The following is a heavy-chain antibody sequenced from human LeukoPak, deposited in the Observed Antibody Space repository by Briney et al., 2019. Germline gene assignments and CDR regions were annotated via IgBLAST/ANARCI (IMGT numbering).Heavy chain of an antibody. D-gene: IGHD3-22*01. J-gene: IGHJ5*02. Sequence: PGGSLRLLCSSSGFPFSSYWMHWVRQAPGKGLVWVSRINSDGSSTSYADSVKGRFTISRDNAKNTLYLQMNSLRAEDTAVYYCAREAYYYDSSGSYAWYDPWGQGTLVTVSS. CDR3: AREAYYYDSSGSYAWYDP. CDR1: GFPFSSYW. CDR2: INSDGSST. V-gene: IGHV3-74*01.